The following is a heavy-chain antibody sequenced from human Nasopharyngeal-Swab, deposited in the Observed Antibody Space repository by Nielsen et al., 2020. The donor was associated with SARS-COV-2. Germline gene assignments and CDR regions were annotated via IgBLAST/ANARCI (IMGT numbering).Heavy chain of an antibody. J-gene: IGHJ4*02. D-gene: IGHD5-18*01. CDR2: MNPNSGNT. V-gene: IGHV1-8*01. Sequence: WVRRAPGQGLEWMGWMNPNSGNTGYAQKFQGRVTMTRNTSISTAYMELSSLRSEDTAVYYCARAGKIQLWFNSLYYFDYWGQGTLVTVSS. CDR3: ARAGKIQLWFNSLYYFDY.